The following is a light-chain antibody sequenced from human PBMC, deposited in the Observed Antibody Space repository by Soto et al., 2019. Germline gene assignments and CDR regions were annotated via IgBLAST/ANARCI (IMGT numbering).Light chain of an antibody. CDR3: QSYDSALSVYVV. CDR2: GDT. CDR1: SSNIGANYD. V-gene: IGLV1-40*01. Sequence: QSVLTQPPSVSGAPGQRITISCTGTSSNIGANYDVHWYQQLPGTAPKLLIYGDTNRPSGVPDRFSGSKSGTSASLAITGLEAEDEDDYYCQSYDSALSVYVVFGGGTQLTVL. J-gene: IGLJ2*01.